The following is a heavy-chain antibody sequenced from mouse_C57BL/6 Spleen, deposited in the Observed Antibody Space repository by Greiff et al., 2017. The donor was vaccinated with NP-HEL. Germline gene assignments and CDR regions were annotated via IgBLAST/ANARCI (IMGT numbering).Heavy chain of an antibody. J-gene: IGHJ2*01. V-gene: IGHV1-22*01. Sequence: VQLQQSGPELVKPGASVKMSCKASGYTFTDYNMHWVKQSHGKSLEWIGYINPNNGGTSYNQKFKGKATLTVNKSSITAYMELRSLTSEDSAVYYCARGDYGSSGDFDYWGQGTTLTVSS. D-gene: IGHD1-1*01. CDR3: ARGDYGSSGDFDY. CDR1: GYTFTDYN. CDR2: INPNNGGT.